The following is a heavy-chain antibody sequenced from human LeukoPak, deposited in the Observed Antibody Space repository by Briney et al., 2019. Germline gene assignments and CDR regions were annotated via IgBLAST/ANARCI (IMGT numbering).Heavy chain of an antibody. CDR3: AREISSWYRTEGRFDP. CDR2: IKQDGSEK. Sequence: GGSLRLSCAASGFTFSSYWMSWVRQAPGKGLEWVANIKQDGSEKSYVDSVTGRFIILRDNAKNSLYLQMNSLRVEDTAVYYCAREISSWYRTEGRFDPWGQGTLVTVSS. D-gene: IGHD6-13*01. J-gene: IGHJ5*02. V-gene: IGHV3-7*01. CDR1: GFTFSSYW.